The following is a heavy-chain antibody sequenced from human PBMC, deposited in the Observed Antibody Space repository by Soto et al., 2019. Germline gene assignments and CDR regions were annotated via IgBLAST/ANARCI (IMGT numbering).Heavy chain of an antibody. D-gene: IGHD6-13*01. CDR3: ARRGIAAAGTEAFDY. V-gene: IGHV5-51*01. CDR2: IYPGDSDT. J-gene: IGHJ4*02. Sequence: GESLKISCKGSGYSFTSYWIGWVRQMPGKGLEWMGIIYPGDSDTRYSPSFQGQVTISADKSISTAYLQWSSLKASDTAMYYCARRGIAAAGTEAFDYWGQGTLVTVSS. CDR1: GYSFTSYW.